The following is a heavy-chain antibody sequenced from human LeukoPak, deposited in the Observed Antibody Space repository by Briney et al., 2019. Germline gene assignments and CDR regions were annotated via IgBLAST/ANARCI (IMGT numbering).Heavy chain of an antibody. CDR1: GFTFSTYG. V-gene: IGHV3-30*02. CDR2: IRYDGTNK. CDR3: AKDGFYYDSSGYYYDY. Sequence: GGSLRLSCAASGFTFSTYGMHWVRQAPGKGLEWVAFIRYDGTNKYYADSVKGRFTISRDNSKNTLYLQMNSLRAEDTAVYYCAKDGFYYDSSGYYYDYWGQGTLVTVSS. D-gene: IGHD3-22*01. J-gene: IGHJ4*02.